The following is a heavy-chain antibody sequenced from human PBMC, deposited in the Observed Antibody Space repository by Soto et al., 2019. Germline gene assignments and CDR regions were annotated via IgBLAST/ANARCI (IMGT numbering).Heavy chain of an antibody. Sequence: GEFLTISCNGSGYRFTTYWIDWVRQMPGKGLEWMGIIYPADSHTRYSPSFQGQVTISVDKSISTAYLQWSSLRASDTAMYYCATTDTAMERGFDPWGQGTLVPVSS. CDR2: IYPADSHT. J-gene: IGHJ5*02. CDR1: GYRFTTYW. V-gene: IGHV5-51*01. D-gene: IGHD5-18*01. CDR3: ATTDTAMERGFDP.